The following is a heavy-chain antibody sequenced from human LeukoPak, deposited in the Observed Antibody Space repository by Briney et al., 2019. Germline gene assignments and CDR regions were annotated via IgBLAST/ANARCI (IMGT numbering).Heavy chain of an antibody. J-gene: IGHJ4*02. CDR1: GYTFTSYD. CDR3: ARSRDGYNYFPFDY. D-gene: IGHD5-24*01. Sequence: ASVKVSCKASGYTFTSYDINWVRQATGQGLEWMGWMNPNSGNTGYAQKFQGRVTITRNTSISTAYMELNSLRAEDTAVYYCARSRDGYNYFPFDYWGQGTLVTVSS. CDR2: MNPNSGNT. V-gene: IGHV1-8*03.